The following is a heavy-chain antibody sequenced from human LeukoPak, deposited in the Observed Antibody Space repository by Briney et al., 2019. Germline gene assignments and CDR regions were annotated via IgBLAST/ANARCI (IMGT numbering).Heavy chain of an antibody. Sequence: PGGSLRLSCAVSGFGLSNYWMTWVRQAPGKGLEWVANIKQDGSEKYYVDSVKGRFTISRDNAKNSLYLQMNSLRAEDTAVYYCVRAGGSSWADYWGQGTLVTVSS. V-gene: IGHV3-7*01. CDR1: GFGLSNYW. J-gene: IGHJ4*02. D-gene: IGHD6-13*01. CDR3: VRAGGSSWADY. CDR2: IKQDGSEK.